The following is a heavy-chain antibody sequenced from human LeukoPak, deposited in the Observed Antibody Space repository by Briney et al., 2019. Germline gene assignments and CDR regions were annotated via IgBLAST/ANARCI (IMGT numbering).Heavy chain of an antibody. CDR1: GYTFDNHD. J-gene: IGHJ3*02. V-gene: IGHV1-8*03. Sequence: ASVKVSCKASGYTFDNHDINWVRQAPGQGLEWLGWMNPTSGNTGYAQKFQGRVTITRNTSIRTAYMELSSLISEDTAVYYCATKGGRWNDVAFDIWGQGTMVTVSS. CDR3: ATKGGRWNDVAFDI. CDR2: MNPTSGNT. D-gene: IGHD1-1*01.